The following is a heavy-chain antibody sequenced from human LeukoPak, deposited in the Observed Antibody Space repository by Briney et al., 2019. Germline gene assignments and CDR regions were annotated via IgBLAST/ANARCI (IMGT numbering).Heavy chain of an antibody. CDR3: ARDSILRDGYNLNYYYMDV. J-gene: IGHJ6*03. D-gene: IGHD5-24*01. CDR1: GCTFSSYA. CDR2: IIPIFGTA. Sequence: SVKVSCKASGCTFSSYAISWVRQAPGQGLEWMGGIIPIFGTANYAQKFQGRVTITTDESTSTAYMERSSLRSEDTAVYYCARDSILRDGYNLNYYYMDVWGKGTTVTVSS. V-gene: IGHV1-69*05.